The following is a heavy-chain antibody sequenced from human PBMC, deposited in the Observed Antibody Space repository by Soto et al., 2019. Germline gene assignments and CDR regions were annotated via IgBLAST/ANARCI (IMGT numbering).Heavy chain of an antibody. J-gene: IGHJ2*01. CDR3: ARAPRSSIAAAEPYWYFDL. Sequence: QVQLVQSGAEVKKPGASVKVSCKASGYTFTGYYMHWVRQAPGQGLEWMGWINPNSGGTNYAQKFQGWVTMTRDTSISTAYMELSRLRSDDTAVYYCARAPRSSIAAAEPYWYFDLWGRGTLVTVSS. D-gene: IGHD6-13*01. V-gene: IGHV1-2*04. CDR2: INPNSGGT. CDR1: GYTFTGYY.